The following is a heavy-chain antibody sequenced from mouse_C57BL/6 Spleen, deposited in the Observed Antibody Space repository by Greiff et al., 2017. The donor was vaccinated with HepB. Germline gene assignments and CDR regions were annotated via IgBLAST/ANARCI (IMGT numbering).Heavy chain of an antibody. CDR2: ISGGGGNT. D-gene: IGHD2-2*01. CDR3: ARQRGYYGYDGPAWFAY. CDR1: GFTFSSYT. J-gene: IGHJ3*01. V-gene: IGHV5-9*01. Sequence: EVQVVESGGGLVKPGGSLKLSCAASGFTFSSYTMSWVRQTPEKRLEWVATISGGGGNTYYPDSVKGRFTISRDNAKNTLYLQMSSLRSEDTALYYCARQRGYYGYDGPAWFAYWGQGTLVTVSA.